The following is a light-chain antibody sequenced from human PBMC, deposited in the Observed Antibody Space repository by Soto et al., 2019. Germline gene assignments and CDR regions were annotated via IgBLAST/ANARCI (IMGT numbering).Light chain of an antibody. CDR1: QSVSSY. Sequence: EIVLTQSPGTLSLSPGERATLSCRASQSVSSYLAWYQQKPGQAPRLLIYGASTRATGIPDRFSGSGSGTDFTLTISRLEPEDFAVYYCQQYSSSPSITFGQGTRLEIK. CDR2: GAS. V-gene: IGKV3-20*01. CDR3: QQYSSSPSIT. J-gene: IGKJ5*01.